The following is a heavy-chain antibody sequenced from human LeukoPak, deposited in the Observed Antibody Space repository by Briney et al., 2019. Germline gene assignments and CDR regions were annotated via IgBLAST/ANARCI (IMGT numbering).Heavy chain of an antibody. D-gene: IGHD3/OR15-3a*01. CDR1: GGSISSSNW. CDR3: ASGIQWTGNNY. CDR2: IYHSGST. Sequence: KPSETLSLTCAVSGGSISSSNWWSWVRQPPGKGLEWIGEIYHSGSTNYNPSLKSRVTISVDKSKNHFSLKLTSATAADTAVYFCASGIQWTGNNYWGQGSLVTVSS. J-gene: IGHJ4*02. V-gene: IGHV4-4*02.